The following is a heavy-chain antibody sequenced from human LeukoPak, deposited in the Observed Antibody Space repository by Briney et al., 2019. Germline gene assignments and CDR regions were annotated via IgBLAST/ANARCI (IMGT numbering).Heavy chain of an antibody. CDR2: IYYSGST. V-gene: IGHV4-39*01. CDR3: ASNTLGYYDLDYYYMDV. Sequence: PSETLSLTCTVSGGSISSSSYYWGWIRQPPGKGLECIGSIYYSGSTYYNPSLKSRVTISVDTSKNQFSLKLSSVTAADTAVYYCASNTLGYYDLDYYYMDVWGKGTTVTVSS. J-gene: IGHJ6*03. CDR1: GGSISSSSYY. D-gene: IGHD3-3*01.